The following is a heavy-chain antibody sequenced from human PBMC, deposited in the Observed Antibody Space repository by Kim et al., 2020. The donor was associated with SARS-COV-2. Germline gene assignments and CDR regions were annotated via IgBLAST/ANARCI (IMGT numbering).Heavy chain of an antibody. CDR3: AKDPGIPTPGDDY. CDR1: GFTFSSYG. D-gene: IGHD7-27*01. Sequence: GGSLRLSCAASGFTFSSYGMHWVRQAPGKGLEWVAVISYDGSNKYYADSVKGRFTISRDNSKNTLYLQMNSLRAEDTAVYYCAKDPGIPTPGDDYWGQGTLVTVSS. V-gene: IGHV3-30*18. CDR2: ISYDGSNK. J-gene: IGHJ4*02.